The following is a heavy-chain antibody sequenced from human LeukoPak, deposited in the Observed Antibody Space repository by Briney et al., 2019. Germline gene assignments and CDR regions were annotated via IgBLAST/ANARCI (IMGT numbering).Heavy chain of an antibody. Sequence: GGSLRLSCAASGFTFDDYAMHWVRQAPGKGLEWVSGISWNSGSIGYADSVKGRFTISRDNAKNSLYLQMNSLRAEDTAVYYCAREARPTHDILTGYYSEDAFDIWGQGTMVTVSS. D-gene: IGHD3-9*01. CDR3: AREARPTHDILTGYYSEDAFDI. CDR2: ISWNSGSI. CDR1: GFTFDDYA. V-gene: IGHV3-9*01. J-gene: IGHJ3*02.